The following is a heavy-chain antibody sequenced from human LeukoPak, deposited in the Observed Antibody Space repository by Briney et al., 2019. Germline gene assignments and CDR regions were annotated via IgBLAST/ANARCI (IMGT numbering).Heavy chain of an antibody. CDR2: IKQDGSKK. Sequence: GGSLRLSCAASGFTFTTYSMNWVRQAPGKGLEWVANIKQDGSKKSYVDSVKGRFTISRDNAKNSLYLQMNSLRAEDTAIYYCTRVGYIDEGIDYWGQGTLVTVSS. J-gene: IGHJ4*02. CDR3: TRVGYIDEGIDY. CDR1: GFTFTTYS. D-gene: IGHD5-24*01. V-gene: IGHV3-7*04.